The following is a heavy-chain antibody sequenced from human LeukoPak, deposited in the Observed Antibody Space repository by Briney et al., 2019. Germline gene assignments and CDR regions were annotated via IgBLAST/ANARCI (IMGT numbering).Heavy chain of an antibody. CDR2: IYYSGST. D-gene: IGHD3-22*01. Sequence: SETLSLTCTVSGGSISSYYWSWIRQPPGRGLGWIGYIYYSGSTNYNPSLKSRVTISVDTSKNQFSLKLSSVTAADTAVYYCARIYDSSGYYEDYWGQGTLVTVSS. CDR3: ARIYDSSGYYEDY. CDR1: GGSISSYY. V-gene: IGHV4-59*01. J-gene: IGHJ4*02.